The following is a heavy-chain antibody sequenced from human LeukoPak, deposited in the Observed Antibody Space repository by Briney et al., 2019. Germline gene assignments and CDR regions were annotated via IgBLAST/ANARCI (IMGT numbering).Heavy chain of an antibody. CDR2: ISAYNGNT. V-gene: IGHV1-18*04. CDR3: ARDPNSLAVAGSHFDY. J-gene: IGHJ4*02. CDR1: GYTFTSYG. Sequence: GASVKVSCKASGYTFTSYGISWVRQAPGQGLEWMGWISAYNGNTNYAQKLQGRVTMTTDTSTSTAYMELRSLRSDDTAVYYCARDPNSLAVAGSHFDYWVQGTLVIVSS. D-gene: IGHD6-19*01.